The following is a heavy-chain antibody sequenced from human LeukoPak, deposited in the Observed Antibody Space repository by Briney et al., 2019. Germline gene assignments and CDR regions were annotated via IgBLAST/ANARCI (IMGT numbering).Heavy chain of an antibody. D-gene: IGHD2-21*02. CDR2: IYYSGST. Sequence: PSETLSLTCTVSGGSISSYYWSWIRQPPGKGLEWIGYIYYSGSTNYNPSLKSRVTISVDTSKNQFSLKLSSVTAADTAVYYCARVVVTAIGFDPWGQGTLVTVSS. J-gene: IGHJ5*02. CDR3: ARVVVTAIGFDP. CDR1: GGSISSYY. V-gene: IGHV4-59*08.